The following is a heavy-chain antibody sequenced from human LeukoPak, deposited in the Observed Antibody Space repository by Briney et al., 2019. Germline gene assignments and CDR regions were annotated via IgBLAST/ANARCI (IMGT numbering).Heavy chain of an antibody. CDR2: ISRGSNNI. Sequence: QPGGSLRLSCAASGFTLSLYSMNWVRQAPGKGLEWVSYISRGSNNIHYADSVKGRFTISRDNGKNSLFLQMNRLRDDDTAVYYGARDGANCPGDFWGQGILVTVSS. V-gene: IGHV3-48*02. D-gene: IGHD4/OR15-4a*01. CDR1: GFTLSLYS. CDR3: ARDGANCPGDF. J-gene: IGHJ4*02.